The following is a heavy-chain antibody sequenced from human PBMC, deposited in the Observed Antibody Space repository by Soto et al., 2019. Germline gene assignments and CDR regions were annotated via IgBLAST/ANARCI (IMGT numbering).Heavy chain of an antibody. CDR1: GFTFSSYS. Sequence: HPGGSLRLSCAASGFTFSSYSMNWVRQAPGKGLEWVSYISSSSSTIYYADSVKGRFTISRDNAKNSLYLQMNSLRAEDTAVYYCASAYCSGGSCQIDAFDIWGQGTMVTVSS. V-gene: IGHV3-48*01. CDR3: ASAYCSGGSCQIDAFDI. J-gene: IGHJ3*02. CDR2: ISSSSSTI. D-gene: IGHD2-15*01.